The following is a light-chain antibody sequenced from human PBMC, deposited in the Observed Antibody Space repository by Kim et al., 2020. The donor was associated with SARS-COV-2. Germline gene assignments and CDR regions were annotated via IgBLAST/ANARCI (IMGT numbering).Light chain of an antibody. CDR1: TNTVAPPG. J-gene: IGLJ3*02. CDR3: SAWDSSLSSWV. V-gene: IGLV10-54*01. CDR2: RDT. Sequence: RPPAQSTLPWHTNTVAPPGPAGLTQNQDPPPKLLSYRDTNRPSGISERLSASRSGSTASLTITGLQPEDEAEYYCSAWDSSLSSWVFGGGTQLTVL.